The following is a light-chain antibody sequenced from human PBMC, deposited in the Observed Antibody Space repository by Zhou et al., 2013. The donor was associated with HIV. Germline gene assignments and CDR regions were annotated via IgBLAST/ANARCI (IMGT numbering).Light chain of an antibody. CDR2: GTS. Sequence: EIVLTQSPGTLSLSPGERATLSCRASQSVSSSSLAWFQQTPGQAPRLLIYGTSSRASGIPDRFGGSGSGTDFTLTISRLEPEDVAVYFCQQYGTSPWTFGQGPRWKSN. CDR1: QSVSSSS. V-gene: IGKV3-20*01. J-gene: IGKJ1*01. CDR3: QQYGTSPWT.